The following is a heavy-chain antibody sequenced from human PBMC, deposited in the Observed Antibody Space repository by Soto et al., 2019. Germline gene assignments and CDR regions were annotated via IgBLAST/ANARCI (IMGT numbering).Heavy chain of an antibody. Sequence: EVQLLESGGGLVQPGGSLRLSCAASGFTFSSYSMSWVRQAPGKGLEWVSAISGSGGSTYYADSVKGRFTISRDNSKNTLYLQMHSLRAEDTAVYYCARDVRGRYHYYLGYWGQGTLVTVSS. V-gene: IGHV3-23*01. J-gene: IGHJ4*02. CDR3: ARDVRGRYHYYLGY. D-gene: IGHD3-16*02. CDR1: GFTFSSYS. CDR2: ISGSGGST.